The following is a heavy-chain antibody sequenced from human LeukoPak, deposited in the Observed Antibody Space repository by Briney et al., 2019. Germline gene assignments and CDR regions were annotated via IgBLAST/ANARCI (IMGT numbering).Heavy chain of an antibody. J-gene: IGHJ4*02. CDR2: INTDGSST. CDR1: GFPFIGYE. CDR3: ARELPREVTLDY. D-gene: IGHD2-21*02. Sequence: PPGGSLRLTCAASGFPFIGYEMQWVRQAPGKGLVWVSRINTDGSSTNYADPVKGRFTISRDNAKNTLYLQMNSLRAEDTGVYYCARELPREVTLDYWGQGTLVTVSS. V-gene: IGHV3-74*01.